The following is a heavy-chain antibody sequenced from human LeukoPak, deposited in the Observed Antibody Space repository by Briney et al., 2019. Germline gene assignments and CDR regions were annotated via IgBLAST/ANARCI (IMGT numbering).Heavy chain of an antibody. D-gene: IGHD6-13*01. Sequence: SETLSLTCTVSGGSISSSHYYWGWIRQPPGKELEWIGSIYYSGSTYYNPSLKSRVTISVDTSKNQFSLKLSSVTAADTAVYYCAREVRAGTGLADYYYYGMDVWGQGTTVTVSS. CDR2: IYYSGST. CDR3: AREVRAGTGLADYYYYGMDV. CDR1: GGSISSSHYY. V-gene: IGHV4-39*07. J-gene: IGHJ6*02.